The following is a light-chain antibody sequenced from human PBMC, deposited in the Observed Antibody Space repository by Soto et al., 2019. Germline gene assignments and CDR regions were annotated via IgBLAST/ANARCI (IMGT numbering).Light chain of an antibody. CDR1: QSVNNN. CDR2: DAS. J-gene: IGKJ5*01. CDR3: QQRTNWPIT. V-gene: IGKV3-11*01. Sequence: EIVLTQSPATLSLSPGERATLSCRASQSVNNNLAWYQQKPWQAPRLLIYDASNRATGIPARFSGSGSGTEFTLTISSLQPEDFAVYYCQQRTNWPITFGQGTRLEIK.